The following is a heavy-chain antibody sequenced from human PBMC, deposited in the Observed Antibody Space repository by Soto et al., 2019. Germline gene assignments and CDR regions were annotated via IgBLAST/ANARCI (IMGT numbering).Heavy chain of an antibody. CDR1: GYTFTSYD. Sequence: QVQPVQSGAEVKKPGASVKVSCKASGYTFTSYDINWVRQATGQGLEWMGWMNPNSGNTGYAQKFQGRVTMTRNTSISTAYMELSSMRSEATAVDYCARSTNDYGDRHWGQGTMVTVSS. CDR2: MNPNSGNT. V-gene: IGHV1-8*01. J-gene: IGHJ4*02. CDR3: ARSTNDYGDRH. D-gene: IGHD4-17*01.